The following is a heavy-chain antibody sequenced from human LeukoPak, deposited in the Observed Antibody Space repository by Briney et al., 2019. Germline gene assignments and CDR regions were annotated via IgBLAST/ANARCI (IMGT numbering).Heavy chain of an antibody. Sequence: PGGSLRLSCAAAGFTFSSYAMSWVRQAPGKWMEWVSAISGSGGSTYYADSVKGRFTISRDNSKNTLYLQMNSLRAEDTAVYYCAKVWFAAAGLFDYWGQGTLVTVSS. CDR1: GFTFSSYA. J-gene: IGHJ4*02. D-gene: IGHD6-13*01. CDR3: AKVWFAAAGLFDY. CDR2: ISGSGGST. V-gene: IGHV3-23*01.